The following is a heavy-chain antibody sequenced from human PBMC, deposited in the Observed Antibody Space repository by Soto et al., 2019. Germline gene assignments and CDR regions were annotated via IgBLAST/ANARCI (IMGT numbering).Heavy chain of an antibody. CDR1: GDSVSSNSAA. Sequence: PSQTLSLTCAISGDSVSSNSAAWNWIRQSPSRGLEWLGRTYYRSKWYNDYAVSVKSRITINPDTSKNQFSLQLNSVTPEDTAVYYCARAGAVVVVAATPYYYYMDVWGKGTTVTVSS. V-gene: IGHV6-1*01. CDR3: ARAGAVVVVAATPYYYYMDV. CDR2: TYYRSKWYN. J-gene: IGHJ6*03. D-gene: IGHD2-15*01.